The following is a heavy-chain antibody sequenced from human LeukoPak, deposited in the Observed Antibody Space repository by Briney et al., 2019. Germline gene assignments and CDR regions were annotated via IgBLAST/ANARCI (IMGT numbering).Heavy chain of an antibody. J-gene: IGHJ4*02. CDR3: AKHYDSRAYFCFDY. CDR2: IGGSGGSP. CDR1: GFTFSNYA. V-gene: IGHV3-23*01. Sequence: GGSLRLSCAASGFTFSNYAMSWVRQAPGKGLEWVAFIGGSGGSPDFADSVKGRLTISRDNSKNTVYLQMNSLRAEDTAVYYCAKHYDSRAYFCFDYWGQGALVTVSS. D-gene: IGHD3-22*01.